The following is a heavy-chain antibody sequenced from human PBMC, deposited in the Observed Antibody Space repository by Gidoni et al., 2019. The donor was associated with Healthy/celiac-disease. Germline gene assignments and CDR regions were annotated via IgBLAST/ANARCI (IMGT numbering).Heavy chain of an antibody. D-gene: IGHD1-26*01. CDR1: GFPFSSYS. CDR3: ARDVGGSYSPGAFDI. CDR2: ISSSSSYI. Sequence: EVQRVESGGGLVKPGGSRRLSGAASGFPFSSYSINWVRQAPGKVLEWVSSISSSSSYIYYADSVKGRFTISRDNAKNSLYLQMNSLRAEDTAVYYCARDVGGSYSPGAFDIWGQGTMVTVSS. J-gene: IGHJ3*02. V-gene: IGHV3-21*01.